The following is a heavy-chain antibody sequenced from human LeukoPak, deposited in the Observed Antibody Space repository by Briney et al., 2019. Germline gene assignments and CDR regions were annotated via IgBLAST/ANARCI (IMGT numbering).Heavy chain of an antibody. CDR2: INHSGST. Sequence: SETLSLTCAVYGGSFSGYYWSWIRQPPGKGLEWIGEINHSGSTNYNPSLKSRVTISVDTSNNHFSLKLSSVTAADTAVYYCARDEICYYYGMDVWGQGTTVTVSS. J-gene: IGHJ6*01. V-gene: IGHV4-34*01. CDR3: ARDEICYYYGMDV. CDR1: GGSFSGYY.